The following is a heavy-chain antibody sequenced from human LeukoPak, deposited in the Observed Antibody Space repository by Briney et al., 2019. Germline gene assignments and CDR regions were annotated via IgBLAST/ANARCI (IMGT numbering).Heavy chain of an antibody. J-gene: IGHJ3*02. D-gene: IGHD2-2*03. CDR2: IYHSGST. CDR1: GYSISSGYY. CDR3: ARVGYCSSTSCYVFAFDI. V-gene: IGHV4-38-2*02. Sequence: SETLSLTCTVSGYSISSGYYWGWIRQPPGKGLEWIGSIYHSGSTYYNPSLKSRVTMSVDTSKNQFSLKLSSVTAADTAVYYCARVGYCSSTSCYVFAFDIWGQGTMVTVSS.